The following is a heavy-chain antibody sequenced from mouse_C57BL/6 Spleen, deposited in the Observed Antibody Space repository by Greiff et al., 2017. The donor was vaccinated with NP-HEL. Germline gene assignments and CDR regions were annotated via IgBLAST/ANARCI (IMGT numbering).Heavy chain of an antibody. CDR3: ASFGSSYP. Sequence: DVHLVESGGGLVKPGGSLKLSCAASGFTFSSYAMSWVRQTPEKRLEWVATISDGGSYTYYPDNVKGRFTISRDNAKNNLYLQMSHLKSEDTAMYYCASFGSSYPWGQGTTLTVSS. V-gene: IGHV5-4*01. CDR2: ISDGGSYT. J-gene: IGHJ2*01. D-gene: IGHD1-1*01. CDR1: GFTFSSYA.